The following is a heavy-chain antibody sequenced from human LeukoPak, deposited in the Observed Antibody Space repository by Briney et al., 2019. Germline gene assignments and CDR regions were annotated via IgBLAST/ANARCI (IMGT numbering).Heavy chain of an antibody. D-gene: IGHD6-19*01. V-gene: IGHV1-24*01. CDR3: ATEPGIAVAGTWAGGGPYYYYGMDV. J-gene: IGHJ6*02. CDR1: GYTLTELS. Sequence: ASVKVSCKVSGYTLTELSINWVRQAPGKGLEWMGGFDPEDGETIYAQKFQGRLTVTEDTSTDTAYMELSSLRSEDTAVYYCATEPGIAVAGTWAGGGPYYYYGMDVWGQGTTVTVSS. CDR2: FDPEDGET.